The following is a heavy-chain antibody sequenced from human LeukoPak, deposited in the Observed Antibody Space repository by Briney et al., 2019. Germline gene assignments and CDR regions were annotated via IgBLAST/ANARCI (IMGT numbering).Heavy chain of an antibody. J-gene: IGHJ5*02. CDR2: FDPEDGET. V-gene: IGHV1-24*01. D-gene: IGHD4-17*01. CDR1: GYTLTELS. Sequence: ASVKVSCKVSGYTLTELSMHWVRQAPGKGLEWVGGFDPEDGETIYAQKFQGRVTMTEDTSTDTAYMELSSLRSEDTAVYYCATLDYGDWNWFDPWGQGTLVTVSS. CDR3: ATLDYGDWNWFDP.